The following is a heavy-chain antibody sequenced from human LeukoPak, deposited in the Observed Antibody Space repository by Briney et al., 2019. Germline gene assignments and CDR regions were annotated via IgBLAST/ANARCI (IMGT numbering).Heavy chain of an antibody. Sequence: PSETLSLTCAVYGGSFSGYYWSRIRQPPGKGLEWIGSIYYSGSTYYNPSLKSRVTISVDTSKNQFSLKLSSVTAADTAVYYCASSTGPFDYWGQGTLVTVSS. V-gene: IGHV4-34*01. D-gene: IGHD1-1*01. CDR3: ASSTGPFDY. CDR1: GGSFSGYY. CDR2: IYYSGST. J-gene: IGHJ4*02.